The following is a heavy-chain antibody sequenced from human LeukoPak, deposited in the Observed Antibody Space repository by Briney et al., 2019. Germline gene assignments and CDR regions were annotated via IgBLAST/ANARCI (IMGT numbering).Heavy chain of an antibody. D-gene: IGHD3-22*01. V-gene: IGHV3-74*01. CDR1: GFTFSNYW. CDR3: ARDPDSGGYSTFQL. Sequence: GGSPRLSCAASGFTFSNYWMHWVRQAPGKGLVWVSRIKGDGSRTTYADSVKGRFTISRDNAKKMLYLQMNSLRAEDTAVYYCARDPDSGGYSTFQLWGQGTLVTVSS. CDR2: IKGDGSRT. J-gene: IGHJ1*01.